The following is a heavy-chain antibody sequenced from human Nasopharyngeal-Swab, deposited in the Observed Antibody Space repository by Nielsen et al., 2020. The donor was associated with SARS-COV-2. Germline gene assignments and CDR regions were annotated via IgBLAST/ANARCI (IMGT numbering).Heavy chain of an antibody. J-gene: IGHJ2*01. V-gene: IGHV4-59*01. CDR3: ARDGRSSWYFDL. CDR1: GGSISSYY. CDR2: IYYRGST. Sequence: SETRSLTCTVSGGSISSYYWSWIRKPPGKGLEWIGYIYYRGSTNYNPSLKSRVTISVDTSKNQFSLKLSSVTAADTAIYYCARDGRSSWYFDLWGRGTLVTVSS.